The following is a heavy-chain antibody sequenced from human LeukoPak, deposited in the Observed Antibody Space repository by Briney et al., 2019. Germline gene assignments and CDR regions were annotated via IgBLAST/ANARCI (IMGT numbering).Heavy chain of an antibody. V-gene: IGHV4-34*01. CDR1: GGSFSAYY. D-gene: IGHD5-18*01. Sequence: SETLTLTCAVYGGSFSAYYWTWIRQPPGKGLEWSGEINHSGSSNYNSSLRSRVTISVDTSYKQFSLRLSSVTAADTAVYYCAPRRDIEHSYVYGKWFDPWGQGTRVTASS. CDR2: INHSGSS. J-gene: IGHJ5*02. CDR3: APRRDIEHSYVYGKWFDP.